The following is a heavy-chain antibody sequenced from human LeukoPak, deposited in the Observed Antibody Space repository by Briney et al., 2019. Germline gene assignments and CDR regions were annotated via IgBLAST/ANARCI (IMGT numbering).Heavy chain of an antibody. J-gene: IGHJ4*02. V-gene: IGHV3-21*01. CDR2: ISSSSYI. D-gene: IGHD3-22*01. CDR3: ARDLYDSSGYYRYDY. CDR1: GFTFSSYS. Sequence: GGSLRLSCAASGFTFSSYSMNWVRQAPGKGLEWVSSISSSSYIYYADSVKGRFTISRDNAKNSLYLQMNSLRAEDTAVYYCARDLYDSSGYYRYDYWGQGTLVTVSS.